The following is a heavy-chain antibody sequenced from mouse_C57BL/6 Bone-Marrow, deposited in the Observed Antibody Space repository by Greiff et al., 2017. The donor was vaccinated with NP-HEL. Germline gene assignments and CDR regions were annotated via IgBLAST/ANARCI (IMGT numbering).Heavy chain of an antibody. CDR2: IWSDGST. J-gene: IGHJ4*01. V-gene: IGHV2-6-1*01. CDR1: GFSLTSSG. CDR3: ARQNDSLYYYAMDY. Sequence: QVQLKESGPGLVAPSQSLSITCTVSGFSLTSSGVHWVRQPPGKGLEWLVVIWSDGSTTYNSALKSRLSISKDNSKSQVFLKMNSLQTDDTAMYYWARQNDSLYYYAMDYWGQGTSVTVSS. D-gene: IGHD2-12*01.